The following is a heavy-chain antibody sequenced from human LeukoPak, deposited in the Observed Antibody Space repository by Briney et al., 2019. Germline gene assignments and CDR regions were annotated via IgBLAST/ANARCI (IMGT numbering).Heavy chain of an antibody. Sequence: PGGSLRLSCAASGFTFSDYYMSWIRQAPGKGLEWVSYISSSGSTIYYADSVKGRFTISRDNAKNSLYPQMNSLRAEDTAVYYCARAIYYDILTGYYPYNWFDPWGQGTLVTVSS. CDR2: ISSSGSTI. D-gene: IGHD3-9*01. CDR3: ARAIYYDILTGYYPYNWFDP. J-gene: IGHJ5*02. CDR1: GFTFSDYY. V-gene: IGHV3-11*01.